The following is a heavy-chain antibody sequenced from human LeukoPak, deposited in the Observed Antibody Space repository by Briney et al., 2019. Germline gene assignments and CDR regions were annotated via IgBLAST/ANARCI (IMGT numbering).Heavy chain of an antibody. Sequence: TGGSLRLSCAASGFTFSSYSMNWVRQAPGKGLEWVSYISSSSTIYYADSVKGRFTISRDNAKNSLYLQMNSLRAEDTAVYYCVRGSLASGVVVYYYYYLDVWGKGTTVTVSS. D-gene: IGHD3-3*01. CDR2: ISSSSTI. J-gene: IGHJ6*03. V-gene: IGHV3-48*04. CDR1: GFTFSSYS. CDR3: VRGSLASGVVVYYYYYLDV.